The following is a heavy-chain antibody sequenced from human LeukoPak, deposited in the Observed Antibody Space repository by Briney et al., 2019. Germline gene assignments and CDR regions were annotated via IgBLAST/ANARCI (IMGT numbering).Heavy chain of an antibody. D-gene: IGHD1-7*01. CDR3: ARIKNWNYGPFDI. CDR2: INDSGNT. J-gene: IGHJ3*02. CDR1: GGSFSGYY. Sequence: PSETLSLTCAVYGGSFSGYYWSWIRQPPGKGLEWIGEINDSGNTNYNPSLKSRVTMSVDTSKNQFSLKLSSVTAADTAVYYCARIKNWNYGPFDIWGQGTMVTVSS. V-gene: IGHV4-34*10.